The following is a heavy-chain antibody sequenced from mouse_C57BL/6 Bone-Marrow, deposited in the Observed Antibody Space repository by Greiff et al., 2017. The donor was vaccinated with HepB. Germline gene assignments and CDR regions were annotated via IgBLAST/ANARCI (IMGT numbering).Heavy chain of an antibody. CDR1: GYTFTDYY. D-gene: IGHD1-1*01. V-gene: IGHV1-26*01. J-gene: IGHJ1*03. Sequence: EVQLQQSGPELVKPGASVKISCKASGYTFTDYYMNWVKQSHGKSLEWIGDINPNNGGTSYNQKFKGKATLTVDKSSSTAYMELRSLTSEDSAVYYCARWGFITTVVATPYWYFDVWGTGTTVTVSS. CDR2: INPNNGGT. CDR3: ARWGFITTVVATPYWYFDV.